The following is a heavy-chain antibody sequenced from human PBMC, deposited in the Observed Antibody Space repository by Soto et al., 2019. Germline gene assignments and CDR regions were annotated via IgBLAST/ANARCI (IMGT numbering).Heavy chain of an antibody. CDR1: GYTFTTYG. V-gene: IGHV1-18*01. J-gene: IGHJ5*02. CDR3: TREFSGYDSGYNWFDP. CDR2: ISAYNGNT. Sequence: GASVKVSCKASGYTFTTYGISWVRQAPGQGLEWMGWISAYNGNTHYAQKLQGRVTMTTDTSTSTAYMEVRSLRSDDTAVYFCTREFSGYDSGYNWFDPWGQGTLVTVSS. D-gene: IGHD5-12*01.